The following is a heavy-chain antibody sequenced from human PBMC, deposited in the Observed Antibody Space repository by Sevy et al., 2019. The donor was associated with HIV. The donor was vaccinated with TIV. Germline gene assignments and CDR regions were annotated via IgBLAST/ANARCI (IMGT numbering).Heavy chain of an antibody. CDR1: GFAFSTHA. V-gene: IGHV3-30-3*01. CDR3: ARDGGNSVKWYPLY. CDR2: ISYEGTET. J-gene: IGHJ4*01. D-gene: IGHD2-2*01. Sequence: GGSLRLSCAASGFAFSTHAMHWVRQAPGKGLEWVAVISYEGTETFYAASVEGRFTISRDNSKNMLSLQINSLIPEDTAVYYCARDGGNSVKWYPLYWGHGTLVTVSS.